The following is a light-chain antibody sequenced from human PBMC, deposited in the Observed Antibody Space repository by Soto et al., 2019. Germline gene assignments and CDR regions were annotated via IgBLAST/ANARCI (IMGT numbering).Light chain of an antibody. V-gene: IGKV1-27*01. Sequence: DIQMTQSPSSLSASVGDRVTITCRASQDISNSLAWYQQKPGKVPKVLIYAASTLQSGVPSRFSGSGSGTDFTLTISSLQTEDSATYYCQRYNIASRTFVQGTKVEIK. CDR3: QRYNIASRT. CDR1: QDISNS. J-gene: IGKJ1*01. CDR2: AAS.